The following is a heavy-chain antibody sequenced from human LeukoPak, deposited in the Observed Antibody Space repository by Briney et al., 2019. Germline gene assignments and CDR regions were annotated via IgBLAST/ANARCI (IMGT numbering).Heavy chain of an antibody. Sequence: SVKGSCKASGGTFSSYAISWVRQAPGQGLEWTGRIIPILGIANYAQKFQGRVTITADKSTSTAYMELSSLRSEDTAVYYCARAGTVVVAENWFDPWGQGTLVTVSS. CDR1: GGTFSSYA. CDR2: IIPILGIA. D-gene: IGHD2-15*01. CDR3: ARAGTVVVAENWFDP. J-gene: IGHJ5*02. V-gene: IGHV1-69*04.